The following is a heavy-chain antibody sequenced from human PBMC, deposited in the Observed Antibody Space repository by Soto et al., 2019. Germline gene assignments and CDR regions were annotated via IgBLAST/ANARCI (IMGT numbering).Heavy chain of an antibody. Sequence: EVQLVESGGGLVKPGGSLRLSCAASGFTFSSYSMNWVRQAPGTGLEWVSSISSSSSYISYADSVKGRFTISRDNAKNSLYLQMNSLRAEDTAVYYCARVSGSSRMYYFDYWGQGTLVTVSS. CDR3: ARVSGSSRMYYFDY. J-gene: IGHJ4*02. CDR2: ISSSSSYI. D-gene: IGHD6-19*01. V-gene: IGHV3-21*01. CDR1: GFTFSSYS.